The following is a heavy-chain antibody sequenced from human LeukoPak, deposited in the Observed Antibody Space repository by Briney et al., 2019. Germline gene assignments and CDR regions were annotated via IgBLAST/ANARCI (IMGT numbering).Heavy chain of an antibody. Sequence: SVKVSCKASGVTFTTSAVQRVRQARGQRLEWIGRIVVGSGNRDHAQKFQGRLTITRDISTSTAYMELSSLTSDDTAVYYCAAVPNANAWYWDDAFDIWGQGTMVTVSS. CDR3: AAVPNANAWYWDDAFDI. CDR1: GVTFTTSA. D-gene: IGHD2-8*02. J-gene: IGHJ3*02. CDR2: IVVGSGNR. V-gene: IGHV1-58*01.